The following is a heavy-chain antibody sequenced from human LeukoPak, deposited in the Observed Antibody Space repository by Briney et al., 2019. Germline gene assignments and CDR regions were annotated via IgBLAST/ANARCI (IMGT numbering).Heavy chain of an antibody. D-gene: IGHD5-18*01. CDR1: GFTLSNYW. Sequence: GGSLRLSCAVSGFTLSNYWMSWVRQAPGKGLEWVANINRGGSEKNYVDSVKGRFTISRDNAKNSLYLQMNSLRAEDTAVYYCAGTWIRVGAFDIWGQGTMVTVSS. V-gene: IGHV3-7*01. CDR3: AGTWIRVGAFDI. J-gene: IGHJ3*02. CDR2: INRGGSEK.